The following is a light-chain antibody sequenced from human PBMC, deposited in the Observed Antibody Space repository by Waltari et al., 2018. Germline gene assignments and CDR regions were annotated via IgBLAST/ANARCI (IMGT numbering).Light chain of an antibody. CDR2: DVS. V-gene: IGLV2-14*03. Sequence: HSALTQPASVSGSPGQSITISCTGTASDVGGYTLVSWYQQHPGKVPKVIIYDVSIRPSGISSRFSASKSGNTASLTIPGLQAEDEADYYCSSYTSSKTYLFGTGTKVSVL. CDR1: ASDVGGYTL. J-gene: IGLJ1*01. CDR3: SSYTSSKTYL.